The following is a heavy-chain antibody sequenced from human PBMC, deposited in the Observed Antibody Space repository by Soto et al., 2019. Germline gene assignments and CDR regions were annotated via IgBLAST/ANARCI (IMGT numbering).Heavy chain of an antibody. Sequence: GGSLRLSXAASGFTFSSYAMHWVRQAPGKGLEWVAVISYDGSNKYYADSVKGRFTISRDNSKNTLYLQMNSLRAEDTAVYYCAREPGGNTLDYWGQGTLVTVSS. V-gene: IGHV3-30-3*01. CDR2: ISYDGSNK. J-gene: IGHJ4*02. CDR3: AREPGGNTLDY. D-gene: IGHD2-15*01. CDR1: GFTFSSYA.